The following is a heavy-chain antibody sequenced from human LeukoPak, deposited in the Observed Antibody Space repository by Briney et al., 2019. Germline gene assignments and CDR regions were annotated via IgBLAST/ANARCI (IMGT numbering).Heavy chain of an antibody. CDR1: GFTLRNYA. CDR2: ISGSTGGT. J-gene: IGHJ5*02. Sequence: GGSLRLSCEVSGFTLRNYAMSWVRQAPGKGLEWVSVISGSTGGTHLADSVKGRFTISRDNSKNTLYLQMSSLRAEDTAVYYCAKNLIRGATNWFDPWGQGTLVTVSS. V-gene: IGHV3-23*01. D-gene: IGHD3-10*01. CDR3: AKNLIRGATNWFDP.